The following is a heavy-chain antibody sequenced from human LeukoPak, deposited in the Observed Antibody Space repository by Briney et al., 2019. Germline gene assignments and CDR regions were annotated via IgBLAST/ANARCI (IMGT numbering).Heavy chain of an antibody. J-gene: IGHJ4*02. V-gene: IGHV3-30*18. Sequence: GGSLRLSCAASGFTFSSYGMHWVRQAPGKGLEWVAVISYDGSNKYYADSVKGRFTISRDNSKNTLYLQMNGLRAEDTAVYYCAKSLPADYFDYWGQGTLVTVSS. CDR3: AKSLPADYFDY. D-gene: IGHD2-15*01. CDR2: ISYDGSNK. CDR1: GFTFSSYG.